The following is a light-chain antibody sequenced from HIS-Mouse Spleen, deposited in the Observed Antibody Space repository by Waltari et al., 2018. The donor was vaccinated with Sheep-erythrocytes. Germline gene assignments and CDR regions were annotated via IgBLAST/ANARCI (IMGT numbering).Light chain of an antibody. CDR1: KLGAKY. CDR2: QDS. CDR3: QAWDSSTVV. J-gene: IGLJ2*01. V-gene: IGLV3-1*01. Sequence: SYELTQPPSVSVSPGQTASITCSGDKLGAKYACWYQQKPGQSPVLVIYQDSKRPSGIPGRVSGSNSGNTATLTISGTQAMDEADYYCQAWDSSTVVFGGGTKLTVL.